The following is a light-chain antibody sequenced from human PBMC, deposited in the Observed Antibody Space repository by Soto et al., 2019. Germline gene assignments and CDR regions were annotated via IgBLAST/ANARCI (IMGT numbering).Light chain of an antibody. CDR2: EVS. CDR1: SSDVGTYNY. V-gene: IGLV2-14*01. CDR3: TSYTNNSLYV. J-gene: IGLJ1*01. Sequence: QSVLTQPASVSGSPGQSIAISCTGTSSDVGTYNYVSWYQQYPGKAPKVMIYEVSHRPSGVSNRFSGSKSGNTASLTISGLQAEDEADYYCTSYTNNSLYVFGTGTKLTVL.